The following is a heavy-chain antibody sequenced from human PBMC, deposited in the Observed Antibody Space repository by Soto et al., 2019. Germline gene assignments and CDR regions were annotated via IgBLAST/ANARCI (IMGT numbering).Heavy chain of an antibody. CDR1: WDTLSSHG. J-gene: IGHJ5*02. CDR3: ANCAGQVRDFRGPFDP. Sequence: GASVKVSWNGSWDTLSSHGVSWGRQAPVQGLEWMGWISGYNGNTNSAQKFRGRLTMTTDTSTNTAYMEMRSLRSDDTDVYYCANCAGQVRDFRGPFDPWAQGTLVPVSS. V-gene: IGHV1-18*04. CDR2: ISGYNGNT. D-gene: IGHD2-21*02.